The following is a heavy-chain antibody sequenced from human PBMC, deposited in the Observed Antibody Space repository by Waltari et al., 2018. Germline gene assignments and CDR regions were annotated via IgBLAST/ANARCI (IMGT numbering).Heavy chain of an antibody. CDR1: GYTFTGYY. CDR2: INPNSGGT. J-gene: IGHJ3*02. V-gene: IGHV1-2*02. Sequence: QVQLVQSGAEVKKPGASVKVSCKASGYTFTGYYMHWVRQAPGQGLEWMGWINPNSGGTNYEQKFQGRVTMTRDTSISTAYMELSRLRSDDTAVYYCAREGGTTVTFDIWGQGTMVTVSS. D-gene: IGHD4-17*01. CDR3: AREGGTTVTFDI.